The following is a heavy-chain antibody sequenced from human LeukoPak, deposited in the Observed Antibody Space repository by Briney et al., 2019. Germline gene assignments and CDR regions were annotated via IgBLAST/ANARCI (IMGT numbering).Heavy chain of an antibody. CDR3: AREHYYGSGSPSDDY. CDR2: INPNSGGT. Sequence: GASVKVSCKDPGYSFTAYYMHWVRQAPGQGLEWMGWINPNSGGTDYAQRFQGRVTMTRDTSISTFYVEVSRLRSDDTAVYYCAREHYYGSGSPSDDYWGQGTLVTVSS. CDR1: GYSFTAYY. D-gene: IGHD3-10*01. V-gene: IGHV1-2*02. J-gene: IGHJ4*02.